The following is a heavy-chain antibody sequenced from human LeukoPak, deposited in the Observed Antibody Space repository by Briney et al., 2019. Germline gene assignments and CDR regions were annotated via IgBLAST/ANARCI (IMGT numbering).Heavy chain of an antibody. J-gene: IGHJ4*02. CDR3: ARAGVAATFDY. D-gene: IGHD2-15*01. CDR1: GFTFSSYS. V-gene: IGHV3-48*01. CDR2: ISSSSSTI. Sequence: GGSLRLSCAASGFTFSSYSMNWVRQAPGKGLEWVSYISSSSSTIYYADSVKGRFTISRANAKNSLYLQMNSLRAEDTAVYYCARAGVAATFDYWGQGTLVTVSS.